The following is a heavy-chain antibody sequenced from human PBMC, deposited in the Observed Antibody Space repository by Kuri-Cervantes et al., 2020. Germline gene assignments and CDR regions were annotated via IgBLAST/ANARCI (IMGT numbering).Heavy chain of an antibody. CDR2: IYSGGST. V-gene: IGHV3-66*01. D-gene: IGHD2-15*01. J-gene: IGHJ6*02. Sequence: GESLKISCAASGFTFSSNYMSWVRQAPGKGLEWVSVIYSGGSTYYADSVKGRFTISRDNSKNTLYLQMNSLRAEDTAVYYCARADIVVVVAATPYYYYYGMDVWGQGTTVTVSS. CDR3: ARADIVVVVAATPYYYYYGMDV. CDR1: GFTFSSNY.